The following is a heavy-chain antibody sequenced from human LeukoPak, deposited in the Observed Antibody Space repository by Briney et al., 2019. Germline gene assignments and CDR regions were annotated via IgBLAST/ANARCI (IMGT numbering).Heavy chain of an antibody. CDR1: GFTFSSYS. Sequence: QPGGSLRLSCAASGFTFSSYSMNWVRQAPGKGLEWVSSISGSGGSTYYADSVKGRFTISRDNSKNTLYLQMNSLRAEDTAVYYCAKEWNSSGWHDAFDIWGQGTMVTVSS. J-gene: IGHJ3*02. D-gene: IGHD6-19*01. CDR3: AKEWNSSGWHDAFDI. CDR2: ISGSGGST. V-gene: IGHV3-23*01.